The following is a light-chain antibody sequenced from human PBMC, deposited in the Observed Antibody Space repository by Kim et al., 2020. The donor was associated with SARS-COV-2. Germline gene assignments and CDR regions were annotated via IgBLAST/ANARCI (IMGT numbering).Light chain of an antibody. CDR1: DVGSKS. Sequence: APRQTATITCGGHDVGSKSVHWYQQKPGQAPLLVIYYDADRPPAIPARFSGSNSGNTATLSISGVEAGDEADYFCQVWDSTSDYVVFGGGTQLTVL. CDR2: YDA. V-gene: IGLV3-21*04. J-gene: IGLJ2*01. CDR3: QVWDSTSDYVV.